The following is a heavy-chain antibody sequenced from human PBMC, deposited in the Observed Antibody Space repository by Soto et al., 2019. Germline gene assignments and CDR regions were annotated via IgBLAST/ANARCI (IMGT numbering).Heavy chain of an antibody. D-gene: IGHD2-15*01. CDR1: GFTFRSYS. CDR2: ISSSNRTI. CDR3: AREGWPLLQTGMDV. Sequence: EVQLVESGGGLKQPGGSLRLSCAASGFTFRSYSMNWVRQAPGKGLEWVSYISSSNRTINYADSVKGRFIISRDNAKNSLYQQMHSLRDEDTAVYYCAREGWPLLQTGMDVWGQGTTVTVSS. J-gene: IGHJ6*02. V-gene: IGHV3-48*02.